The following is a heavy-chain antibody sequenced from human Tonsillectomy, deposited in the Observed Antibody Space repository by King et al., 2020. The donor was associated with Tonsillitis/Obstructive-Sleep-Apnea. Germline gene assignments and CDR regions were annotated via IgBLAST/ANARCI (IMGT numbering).Heavy chain of an antibody. Sequence: QLQESGPGLVKPSQTLSLTCTVSGGSISSDGYYWSWIRQHPGKGLEWIGYIYDSGSTFYNPSLKSRVMISVDTSKNQFSLKLSSVTAADTAVYYCASEVTTGAFDCGGQGTLVTVSS. CDR3: ASEVTTGAFDC. CDR2: IYDSGST. CDR1: GGSISSDGYY. V-gene: IGHV4-31*03. J-gene: IGHJ4*02. D-gene: IGHD4-17*01.